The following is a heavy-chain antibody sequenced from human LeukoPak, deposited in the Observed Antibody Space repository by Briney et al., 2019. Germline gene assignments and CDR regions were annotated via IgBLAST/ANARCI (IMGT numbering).Heavy chain of an antibody. D-gene: IGHD6-13*01. CDR2: ISAYNGNT. CDR1: GGTFSSYA. J-gene: IGHJ6*03. V-gene: IGHV1-18*01. CDR3: AILAGSSLSSGVYYYYYMDV. Sequence: GASVKVSCKASGGTFSSYAISWVRQAPGQGLEWMGWISAYNGNTNYAQKLQGRVTMTTDTSTSTAYMELRSLRSDDTAVYYCAILAGSSLSSGVYYYYYMDVWGKGTTVTISS.